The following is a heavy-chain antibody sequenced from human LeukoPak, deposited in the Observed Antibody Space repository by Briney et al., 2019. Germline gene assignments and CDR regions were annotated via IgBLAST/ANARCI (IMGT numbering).Heavy chain of an antibody. CDR2: ISAYNGNT. J-gene: IGHJ6*03. D-gene: IGHD6-13*01. Sequence: GASVKVSCKASGYTFTSYGIIWVRQAPGQGLEWMGWISAYNGNTNYAQKLQGRVTMTTDTSTSTAYMELRSLRSDDTAVYYCARVIVVAAAGLGRGEYYYYMDVWGKGTTVTVSS. CDR3: ARVIVVAAAGLGRGEYYYYMDV. CDR1: GYTFTSYG. V-gene: IGHV1-18*01.